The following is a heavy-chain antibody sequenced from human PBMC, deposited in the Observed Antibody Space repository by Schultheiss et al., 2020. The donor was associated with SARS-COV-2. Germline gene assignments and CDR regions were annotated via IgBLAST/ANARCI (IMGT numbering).Heavy chain of an antibody. CDR2: INPHGGGT. CDR3: ARSYYYDRVRGDYYYSGMDV. Sequence: ASVKVSCKASGYTFTGYYMHWVRQAPGQGLEWLGLINPHGGGTSYAQKFQGRLTMTSDTSTSTVFMELRSLSSDDTAIYYCARSYYYDRVRGDYYYSGMDVWAKGPRSPSP. V-gene: IGHV1-46*01. D-gene: IGHD3-22*01. CDR1: GYTFTGYY. J-gene: IGHJ6*02.